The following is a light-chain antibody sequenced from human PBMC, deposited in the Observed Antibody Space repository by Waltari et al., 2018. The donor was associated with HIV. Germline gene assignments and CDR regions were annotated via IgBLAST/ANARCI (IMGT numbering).Light chain of an antibody. CDR3: QQAKMFPHT. Sequence: DIQMTQSPSSVSVAVGGAVSINCRASQNIGKTLAWYQLKSNRAPRLLIYEASRLDDGVPARFSGSGSKSNFSLDITYLQPEDYGIYVCQQAKMFPHTFAGGTRVE. CDR2: EAS. J-gene: IGKJ4*01. V-gene: IGKV1-12*01. CDR1: QNIGKT.